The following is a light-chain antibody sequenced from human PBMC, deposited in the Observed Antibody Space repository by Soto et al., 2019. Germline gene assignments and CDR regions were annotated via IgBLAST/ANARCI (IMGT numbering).Light chain of an antibody. V-gene: IGLV1-44*01. J-gene: IGLJ2*01. Sequence: QSVLTQPPSASGTPGQRVTISCSGSSSNIGNNPVNWYQQLPGTAPKLLICSNNQRPSGVPDRFSGSKSGTSASLASSGLQSEDEADYYCAAWDDSLNGVVFGGGTKLTVL. CDR2: SNN. CDR3: AAWDDSLNGVV. CDR1: SSNIGNNP.